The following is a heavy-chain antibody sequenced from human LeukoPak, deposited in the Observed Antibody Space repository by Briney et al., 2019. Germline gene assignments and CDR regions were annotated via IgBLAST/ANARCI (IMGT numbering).Heavy chain of an antibody. D-gene: IGHD3-10*01. Sequence: GGSLRLSCEASGFTFSSYGMHWVRQAPGKGLEWVAFTRYDGSNKYYADSVKGRFTISRDNSKNTLYLQMNSLRAEDTAVYYCAKVNAWFGELSHYFDYWGQGTLVTVSS. CDR3: AKVNAWFGELSHYFDY. CDR1: GFTFSSYG. J-gene: IGHJ4*02. CDR2: TRYDGSNK. V-gene: IGHV3-30*02.